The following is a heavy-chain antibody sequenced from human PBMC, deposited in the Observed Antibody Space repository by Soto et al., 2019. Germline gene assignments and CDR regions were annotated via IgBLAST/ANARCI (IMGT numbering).Heavy chain of an antibody. V-gene: IGHV3-23*01. J-gene: IGHJ4*02. D-gene: IGHD3-22*01. CDR3: AKAESSVYLSYFDY. CDR1: GFTFSRYA. Sequence: GGALRLSCAASGFTFSRYAMSWVRQAPGKGLEWVSAISGSGGSTYYADSVKGRFTISRDNSKNTLYLQMNSLRAEDTAVYYCAKAESSVYLSYFDYWGQGPLLTVPS. CDR2: ISGSGGST.